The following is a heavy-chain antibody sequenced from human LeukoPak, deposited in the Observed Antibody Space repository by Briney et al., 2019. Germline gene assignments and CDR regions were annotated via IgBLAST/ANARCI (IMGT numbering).Heavy chain of an antibody. CDR2: IRSSGSTT. CDR3: AKLTEVAPTRPQGFDL. D-gene: IGHD5-12*01. CDR1: GFTFSSYG. V-gene: IGHV3-48*03. J-gene: IGHJ2*01. Sequence: PGGSLRLSCAASGFTFSSYGMNWVRQAPGKGLEWVSYIRSSGSTTFDADSVKGRFTISRDNAKNSLYLQMSSLRAEDTAVYYCAKLTEVAPTRPQGFDLWGRGTLVTVSS.